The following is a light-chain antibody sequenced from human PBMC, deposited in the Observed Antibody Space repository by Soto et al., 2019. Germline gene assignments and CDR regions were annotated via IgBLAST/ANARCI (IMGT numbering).Light chain of an antibody. CDR1: QGIGTW. V-gene: IGKV1D-12*01. Sequence: DVQVTQSPSFVSASVGDRVTITCRASQGIGTWLAWYQQKPGAAPNLLISGASNLESGVPARFSGSGLGTHFTFNIVSLQPEDSATYYCQQTNSFPITFGQGTRLEI. J-gene: IGKJ5*01. CDR2: GAS. CDR3: QQTNSFPIT.